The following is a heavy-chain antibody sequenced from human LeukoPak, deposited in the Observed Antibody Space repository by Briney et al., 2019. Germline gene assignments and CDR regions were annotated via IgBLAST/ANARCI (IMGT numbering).Heavy chain of an antibody. Sequence: SETLSLTCAVYGGSFSGYYWSWIRQPPGKGLEWIGEINHSGSTNYYPSLKSRVTISVDTSKNQFSLKLSSVTAADTAVYYCARDKFWSGYLYYFDYWGQGTLVTVSS. V-gene: IGHV4-34*01. D-gene: IGHD3-3*01. CDR2: INHSGST. J-gene: IGHJ4*02. CDR3: ARDKFWSGYLYYFDY. CDR1: GGSFSGYY.